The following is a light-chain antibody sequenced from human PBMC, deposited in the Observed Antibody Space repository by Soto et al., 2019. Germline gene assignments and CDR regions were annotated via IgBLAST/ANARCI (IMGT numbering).Light chain of an antibody. Sequence: QSVLTQPASVSGSPGQSITISCTGTSSDVGGYNYVSWYQQHPGKAPKLMIYDVINRPSGVSNRFSGSKSGNSASRTSSGLQAEDEADYYCSSYTSSSTYVVFGGGTKVTVL. CDR1: SSDVGGYNY. J-gene: IGLJ2*01. CDR2: DVI. CDR3: SSYTSSSTYVV. V-gene: IGLV2-14*03.